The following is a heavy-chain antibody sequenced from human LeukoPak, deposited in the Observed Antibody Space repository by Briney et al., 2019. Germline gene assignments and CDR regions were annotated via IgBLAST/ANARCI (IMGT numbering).Heavy chain of an antibody. V-gene: IGHV3-23*01. CDR2: ITSGGAT. D-gene: IGHD4-11*01. Sequence: GGSLRLSCAVSGFTFSSHAMSWVRQAPGKGLEWVSAITSGGATYYADSVKGRFTISRDNSKNTLYLQMSSLRAEDTALYYCARGTVEPLYWGQGTLVTVSS. J-gene: IGHJ4*02. CDR1: GFTFSSHA. CDR3: ARGTVEPLY.